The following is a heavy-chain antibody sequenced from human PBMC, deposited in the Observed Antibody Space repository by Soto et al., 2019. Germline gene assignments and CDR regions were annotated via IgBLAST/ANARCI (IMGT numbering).Heavy chain of an antibody. J-gene: IGHJ4*02. Sequence: SETLSLTCTVSGATLSGYYRSWIRQPPGKGLEWIGDTYDSGSTSYNPSLKSRVTISVDTSKNQFSLKLSSVTAADTAVYYCGRHSLVLYGNNYFDYWGQGTLVTVSS. CDR3: GRHSLVLYGNNYFDY. D-gene: IGHD4-17*01. V-gene: IGHV4-59*08. CDR1: GATLSGYY. CDR2: TYDSGST.